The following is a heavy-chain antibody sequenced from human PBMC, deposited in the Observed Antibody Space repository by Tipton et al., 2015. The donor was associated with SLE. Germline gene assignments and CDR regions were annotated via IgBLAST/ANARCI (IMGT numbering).Heavy chain of an antibody. Sequence: LRLSCTVSGASISSGIYYWTWIRQPAGKGLEWIGSIYYSGSTYYNPSLKSRVTVSVDTSKKQFSLKLSSVTAADTAVYYCARVGSYIPYGAFDIWGQGRMVTVSS. CDR1: GASISSGIYY. V-gene: IGHV4-39*07. J-gene: IGHJ3*02. D-gene: IGHD1-26*01. CDR2: IYYSGST. CDR3: ARVGSYIPYGAFDI.